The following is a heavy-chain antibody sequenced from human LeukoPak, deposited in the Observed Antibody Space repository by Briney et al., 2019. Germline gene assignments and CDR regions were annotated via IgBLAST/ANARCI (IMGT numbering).Heavy chain of an antibody. D-gene: IGHD6-13*01. CDR2: INPNSGGT. CDR3: ARGGMIAAATLEDL. J-gene: IGHJ5*02. V-gene: IGHV1-2*02. Sequence: ASVKVSCKASGYTFTGYYMHWVRQAPGQGLEWMGWINPNSGGTNYAQKFQGRVTMTRDTSVSTAYMELSRLRSDDTAVYYCARGGMIAAATLEDLWGQGTLVTVSS. CDR1: GYTFTGYY.